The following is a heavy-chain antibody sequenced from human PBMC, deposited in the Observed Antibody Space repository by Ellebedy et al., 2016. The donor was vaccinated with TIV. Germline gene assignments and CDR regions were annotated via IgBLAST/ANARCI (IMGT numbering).Heavy chain of an antibody. V-gene: IGHV3-23*01. CDR3: AKIPTSVTKPSEVFFDY. CDR1: GLTFSSYA. D-gene: IGHD4-11*01. Sequence: GESLKISXAASGLTFSSYAMSWVRQAPGKGLEWVSGTTAGGDRTYYRDSVKGRFTISRDNSKNTLFLQMNSLRAEDTAVYYCAKIPTSVTKPSEVFFDYWGQGTLVTVSS. J-gene: IGHJ4*02. CDR2: TTAGGDRT.